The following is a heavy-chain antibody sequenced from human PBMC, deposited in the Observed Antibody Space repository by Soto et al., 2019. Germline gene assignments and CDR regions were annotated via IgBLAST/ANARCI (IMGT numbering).Heavy chain of an antibody. D-gene: IGHD5-12*01. J-gene: IGHJ6*02. V-gene: IGHV1-18*01. Sequence: ASVKVCCKASGYTFSYYGITWVRQAPGQGLEWMGWISAYNGNTNYAQNLQGRVTMTTDTSTSTAYMELRSLRSDDTAVYYCARGGRTNYYYGFDVWGQGTTVTVSS. CDR2: ISAYNGNT. CDR1: GYTFSYYG. CDR3: ARGGRTNYYYGFDV.